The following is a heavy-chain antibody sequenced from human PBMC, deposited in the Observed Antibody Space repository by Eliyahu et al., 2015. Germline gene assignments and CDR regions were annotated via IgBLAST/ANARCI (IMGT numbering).Heavy chain of an antibody. CDR3: ARGSGYCSSTSCYSDFDY. CDR1: GFTXXSXX. V-gene: IGHV3-21*01. J-gene: IGHJ4*02. CDR2: ISSSSSYI. Sequence: EVQLVESGGGLVKPGGSLRLSCAASGFTXXSXXXNWVRQAPGKGLEWVSSISSSSSYIYYADSVKGRFTISRDNAKNSLYLQMNSLRAEDTAVYYCARGSGYCSSTSCYSDFDYWGQGTLVTVSS. D-gene: IGHD2-2*03.